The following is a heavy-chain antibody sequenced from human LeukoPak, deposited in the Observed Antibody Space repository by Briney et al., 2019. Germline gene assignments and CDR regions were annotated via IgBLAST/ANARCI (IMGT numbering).Heavy chain of an antibody. Sequence: RGSLRLSCAASGFTFSSYAMSWVRQAPGKGLEWVSAISGSGGSTFYADSVKGRFTISRDNSKNTLSLQMNSLRAEDTAVYYCAKAQDPIAAAGTSPFDYWGQGTLVTVSS. J-gene: IGHJ4*02. CDR3: AKAQDPIAAAGTSPFDY. D-gene: IGHD6-13*01. CDR1: GFTFSSYA. V-gene: IGHV3-23*01. CDR2: ISGSGGST.